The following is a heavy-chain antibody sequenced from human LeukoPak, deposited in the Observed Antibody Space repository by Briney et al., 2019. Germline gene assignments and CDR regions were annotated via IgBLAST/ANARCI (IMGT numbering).Heavy chain of an antibody. CDR1: GRSFSGYY. V-gene: IGHV4-34*01. CDR3: AQLEYSSSTP. J-gene: IGHJ5*02. CDR2: INHSGST. D-gene: IGHD6-6*01. Sequence: SETLSLTCAVYGRSFSGYYWSWIRQPPGKGLEWIGEINHSGSTNYNPSLKSRVTISVDTSKNQFSLKLSSVTAADTAVYYCAQLEYSSSTPWGQGTLVTVSS.